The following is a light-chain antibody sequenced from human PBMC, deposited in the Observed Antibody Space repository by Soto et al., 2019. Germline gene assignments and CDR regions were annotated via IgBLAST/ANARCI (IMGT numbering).Light chain of an antibody. CDR1: QTISSW. CDR2: KAS. Sequence: DIQMTQSPSTLSGSVGDRVTITCRASQTISSWLAWYQQKPGKAPKLLIYKASTLKSGVPSRFSGSGSGTEFTLTINSLQPDDFATYYCLQYNSYPRTFGQGTKVDIK. CDR3: LQYNSYPRT. V-gene: IGKV1-5*03. J-gene: IGKJ1*01.